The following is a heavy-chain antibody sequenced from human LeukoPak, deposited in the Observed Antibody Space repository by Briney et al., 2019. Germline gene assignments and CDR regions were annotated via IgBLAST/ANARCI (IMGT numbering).Heavy chain of an antibody. Sequence: SVKVSCKASGGTFSSYAISWVRQAPGQGLEWMGRIIPILGIANYAQKFQGRVTITADKSTSTAYMELSSLRSDDTAVYYCARDVDTPWAFDYWGQGTLVTVSS. CDR1: GGTFSSYA. D-gene: IGHD5-18*01. V-gene: IGHV1-69*04. CDR3: ARDVDTPWAFDY. J-gene: IGHJ4*02. CDR2: IIPILGIA.